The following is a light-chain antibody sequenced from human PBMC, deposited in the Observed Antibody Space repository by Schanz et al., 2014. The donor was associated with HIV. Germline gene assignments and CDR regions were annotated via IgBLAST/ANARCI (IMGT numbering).Light chain of an antibody. V-gene: IGLV2-8*01. CDR2: EVS. J-gene: IGLJ2*01. CDR1: SSDVAGYNF. CDR3: QSFDSSLSGSNVV. Sequence: QSALTQPPSASGSPGQSVTISCTGASSDVAGYNFVSWYQQHPGNAPKLMIYEVSKRPSGVPARFSGSKSGTSASLAITGLQAEDEADYYCQSFDSSLSGSNVVFGGGTKLTVL.